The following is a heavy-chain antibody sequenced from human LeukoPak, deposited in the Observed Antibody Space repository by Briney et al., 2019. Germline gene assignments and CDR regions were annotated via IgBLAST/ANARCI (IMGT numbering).Heavy chain of an antibody. CDR1: GFTFSTYW. J-gene: IGHJ5*02. V-gene: IGHV3-7*01. CDR3: AKNHVRVPNGDWFGP. Sequence: GGSLRLSCAASGFTFSTYWMTWVRQAPGKGLEWVANIKWDGIETYYVDSVKGRFAISRNNAKNSLYLQMNNLRDEDTAVYYCAKNHVRVPNGDWFGPWCQGTLVTVSS. D-gene: IGHD2-8*01. CDR2: IKWDGIET.